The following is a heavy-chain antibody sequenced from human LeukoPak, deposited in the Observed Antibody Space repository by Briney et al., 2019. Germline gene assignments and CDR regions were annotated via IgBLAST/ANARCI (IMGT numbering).Heavy chain of an antibody. CDR3: ARGALLWFGAKMEYYFDY. Sequence: PSETLSLTCAVYGGSFSGYYWSWIRQPPGKGLQWIGEINHSRSTNYNPSLKSRVTISLDTSKNQFSLKLSSVTAADTAVYYCARGALLWFGAKMEYYFDYWGQGTPLTVSS. D-gene: IGHD3-10*01. CDR1: GGSFSGYY. V-gene: IGHV4-34*01. CDR2: INHSRST. J-gene: IGHJ4*02.